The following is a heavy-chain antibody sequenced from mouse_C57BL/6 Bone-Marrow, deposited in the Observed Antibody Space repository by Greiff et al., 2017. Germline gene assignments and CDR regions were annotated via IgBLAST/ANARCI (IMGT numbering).Heavy chain of an antibody. V-gene: IGHV1-69*01. Sequence: QVQLKQPGAELVMPGASVKLSCKASGFTFTSYWMHWVKQRPGQGLEWIGEIEPSDSYTNYNQMFKGKSTLTVDKSSSTAYMQLSSLTSEDSAVYYCAPLLPTGFDYWGQGTTLTVSS. CDR3: APLLPTGFDY. D-gene: IGHD1-2*01. CDR2: IEPSDSYT. J-gene: IGHJ2*01. CDR1: GFTFTSYW.